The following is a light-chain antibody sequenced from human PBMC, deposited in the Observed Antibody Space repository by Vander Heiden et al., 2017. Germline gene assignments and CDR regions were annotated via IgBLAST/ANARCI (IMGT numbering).Light chain of an antibody. CDR1: SSNIGGNT. V-gene: IGLV1-44*01. J-gene: IGLJ1*01. CDR2: SNN. Sequence: QSVLTQPPSASGTSGQRVTIPCSGSSSNIGGNTVNWYQHRPGTAPKLLIYSNNQRPSGVPDRFSASKSGTSASLAISGLQSEDEADYYCATWDDSLNVYVFGIGTKVTVL. CDR3: ATWDDSLNVYV.